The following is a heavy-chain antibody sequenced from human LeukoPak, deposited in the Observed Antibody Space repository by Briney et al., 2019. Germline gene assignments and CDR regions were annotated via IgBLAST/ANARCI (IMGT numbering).Heavy chain of an antibody. CDR2: IYPGDSDT. Sequence: GESLKISCKGSGYSFTSYWIGWVRQMPGKGLEWMGIIYPGDSDTTYSPSFQGQVTISADKSISTAYLQWSSLKASDTAMYYCARVVPAATPDYYYMDVWGKGTTVTISS. J-gene: IGHJ6*03. CDR3: ARVVPAATPDYYYMDV. D-gene: IGHD2-2*01. V-gene: IGHV5-51*01. CDR1: GYSFTSYW.